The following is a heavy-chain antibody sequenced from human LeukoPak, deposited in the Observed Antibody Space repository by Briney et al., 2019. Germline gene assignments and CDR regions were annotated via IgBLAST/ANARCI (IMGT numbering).Heavy chain of an antibody. V-gene: IGHV1-18*01. D-gene: IGHD3-22*01. CDR1: GYTFTSYG. CDR3: ARANYYDSRALDP. Sequence: GASVKVSCTASGYTFTSYGISWVRQAPGQGLEWMGWISAYNGNTKYAQKLQGRVTMTTDTSTSTAYMELRSLRSDDTAVYYCARANYYDSRALDPWGQGTLVTVSS. CDR2: ISAYNGNT. J-gene: IGHJ5*02.